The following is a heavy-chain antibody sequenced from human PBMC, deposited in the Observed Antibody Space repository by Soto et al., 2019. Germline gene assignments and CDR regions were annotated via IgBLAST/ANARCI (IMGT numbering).Heavy chain of an antibody. CDR2: ISAYNGNT. J-gene: IGHJ6*03. CDR3: ARATHSSSRITVVPQPYYYYMDL. V-gene: IGHV1-18*01. Sequence: ASVKVSCKASGYTFTSYGISWVRQAPGQGLEWMGWISAYNGNTNYAQKLQGRATMTTDTSTSTAYMELRSLRSDDTAVYYCARATHSSSRITVVPQPYYYYMDLWGKGTMVTVSS. CDR1: GYTFTSYG. D-gene: IGHD3-3*01.